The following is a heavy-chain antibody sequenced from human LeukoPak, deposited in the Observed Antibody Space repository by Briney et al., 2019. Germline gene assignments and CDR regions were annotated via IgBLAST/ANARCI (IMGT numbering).Heavy chain of an antibody. D-gene: IGHD3-10*01. J-gene: IGHJ6*02. V-gene: IGHV3-74*01. CDR2: IKPDGSSI. Sequence: GGSLRLSCAASGFTFSSYWMNWVRQVPGKGLVWVARIKPDGSSINYADSVKGRFTISRDNAKNTLYLQMNSLRAEDTAVYYCAKDLYGSGSFYWYYGMDVWGQGTTVTVSS. CDR3: AKDLYGSGSFYWYYGMDV. CDR1: GFTFSSYW.